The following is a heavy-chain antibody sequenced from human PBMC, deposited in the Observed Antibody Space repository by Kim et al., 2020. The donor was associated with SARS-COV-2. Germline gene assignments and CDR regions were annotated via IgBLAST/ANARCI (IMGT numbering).Heavy chain of an antibody. J-gene: IGHJ6*02. CDR1: GYTFTGYY. D-gene: IGHD6-19*01. V-gene: IGHV1-2*02. Sequence: ASVKVSCKASGYTFTGYYMHWVRQAPGQGLEWMGWINPNSGGTNYAQKFQGRVTMTRDTSISTAYMELSRLRSDDTAVYYCATHGGPYSSGWSQNYYYYGMDVWGQGTTVTVSS. CDR3: ATHGGPYSSGWSQNYYYYGMDV. CDR2: INPNSGGT.